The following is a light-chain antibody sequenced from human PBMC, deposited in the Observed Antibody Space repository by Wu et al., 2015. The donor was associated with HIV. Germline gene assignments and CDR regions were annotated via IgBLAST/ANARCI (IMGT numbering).Light chain of an antibody. CDR1: QSVSSN. CDR3: QQYNNWPPYS. CDR2: GAS. V-gene: IGKV3-15*01. J-gene: IGKJ2*03. Sequence: EIVMTQSPATLSVSPGERATLSCRASQSVSSNLAWYQQKPGQAPRLLIYGASTRATGIPARFSGSGSGTEFTLTISSLQSEDFAVYYCQQYNNWPPYSFGQGQAWRSN.